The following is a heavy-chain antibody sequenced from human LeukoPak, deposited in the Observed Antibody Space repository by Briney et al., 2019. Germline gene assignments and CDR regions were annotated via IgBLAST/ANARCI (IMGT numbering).Heavy chain of an antibody. V-gene: IGHV4-34*01. CDR3: AREAAAGITPFDY. CDR1: GGSFSGYY. Sequence: SETLSLTCAVYGGSFSGYYWSWIRQPPGKGLEWIGEINHSGSTNYNPSLKSRVTISVDKSKNQFSLKLSSVTAADTAVYYCAREAAAGITPFDYWGQGTLVTVSS. J-gene: IGHJ4*02. CDR2: INHSGST. D-gene: IGHD6-13*01.